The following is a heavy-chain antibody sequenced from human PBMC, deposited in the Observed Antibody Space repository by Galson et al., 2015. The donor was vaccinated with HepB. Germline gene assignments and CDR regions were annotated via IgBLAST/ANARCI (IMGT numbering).Heavy chain of an antibody. CDR2: INAGNGNT. V-gene: IGHV1-3*01. CDR1: GYTFTSYA. J-gene: IGHJ4*02. Sequence: SVKVSCKASGYTFTSYAMHWVRQAPGQRLEWMGWINAGNGNTKYSQKFQGRVTITRDTSASTAYMELSSLRSEDTAVYYCARGRLVRGVPYYFDYWGQGTLVTVSS. D-gene: IGHD3-10*01. CDR3: ARGRLVRGVPYYFDY.